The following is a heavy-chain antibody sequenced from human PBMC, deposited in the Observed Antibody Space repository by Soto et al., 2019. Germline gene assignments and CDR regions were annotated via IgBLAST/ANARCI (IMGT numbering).Heavy chain of an antibody. Sequence: GGSLRLSCAASGFTFSSYGMHWVRQAPGKGLEWVAVISYDGSNKYYADSVKGRFTISRDNSKNTLYLQMNSLRAEDTAVYYCAKFLGQQHDAFDIWGQGTMVTVSS. CDR1: GFTFSSYG. CDR3: AKFLGQQHDAFDI. V-gene: IGHV3-30*18. CDR2: ISYDGSNK. D-gene: IGHD6-13*01. J-gene: IGHJ3*02.